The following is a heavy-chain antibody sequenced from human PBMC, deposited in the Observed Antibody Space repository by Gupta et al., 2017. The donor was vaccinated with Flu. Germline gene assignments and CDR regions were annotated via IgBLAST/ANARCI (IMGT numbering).Heavy chain of an antibody. D-gene: IGHD2-21*01. Sequence: SFVIYSLTCVRQAPGKGLEWVSYISSSSSTIYYADSVKGRFTISRDNAENSLYLQMNSLRAEDTAVYYCARGASRDGYETWGQGTLVTVSS. CDR1: SFVIYS. V-gene: IGHV3-48*01. CDR3: ARGASRDGYET. J-gene: IGHJ5*02. CDR2: ISSSSSTI.